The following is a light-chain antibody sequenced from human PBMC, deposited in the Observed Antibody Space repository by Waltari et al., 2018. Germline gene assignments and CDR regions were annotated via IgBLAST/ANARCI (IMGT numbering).Light chain of an antibody. CDR1: QTINTY. J-gene: IGKJ1*01. Sequence: DIQMTQSPSSLSASVGDRVTITCRASQTINTYLNWYQQKPGKAPNLLFYAASSLQSGVPSRFSGSGSGTDFTLTINSLQPEDFATYYCQQSSSSPRTFGQGTKVEIK. CDR2: AAS. CDR3: QQSSSSPRT. V-gene: IGKV1-39*01.